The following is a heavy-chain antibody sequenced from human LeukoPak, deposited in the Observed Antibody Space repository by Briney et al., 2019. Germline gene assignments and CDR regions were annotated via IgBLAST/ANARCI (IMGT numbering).Heavy chain of an antibody. J-gene: IGHJ5*02. CDR3: ARGGSGTYLYSTFDP. D-gene: IGHD3-10*01. CDR1: GYTFSTSG. CDR2: IGGSNDNT. V-gene: IGHV1-18*04. Sequence: ASVKVSCKASGYTFSTSGINWVRQAPGQGLEWMGWIGGSNDNTNYAKKVQERVTMTTDTSTTTAYMELRSLRSDDTAVYYCARGGSGTYLYSTFDPWGQGTLVTVSS.